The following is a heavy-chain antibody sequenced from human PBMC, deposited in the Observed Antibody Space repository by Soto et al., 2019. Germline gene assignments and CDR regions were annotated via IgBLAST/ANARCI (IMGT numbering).Heavy chain of an antibody. J-gene: IGHJ1*01. CDR3: ARDPPDIVVVPTDIRLQH. V-gene: IGHV3-66*01. CDR2: IYSGGAT. CDR1: GFTVSNNY. D-gene: IGHD2-2*01. Sequence: GGSLRLSCAVSGFTVSNNYMTWVRQAPGKGLEWVSVIYSGGATYYAVSVKGRFTISRDNSKNTLYLQMNSLRAEDTAVYYCARDPPDIVVVPTDIRLQHWGQGTLVTVSS.